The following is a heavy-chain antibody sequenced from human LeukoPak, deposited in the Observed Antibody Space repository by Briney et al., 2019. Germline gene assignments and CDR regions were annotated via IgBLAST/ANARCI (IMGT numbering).Heavy chain of an antibody. CDR2: INPNSGGT. CDR3: ARPLTTVDWFDP. Sequence: ASVKVSCKASGYTLTGYYMHWVRQAPGQGLEWMGWINPNSGGTNYAQKFQGRVTMTRDTSISTAYMELSRLRSDDTAVYYCARPLTTVDWFDPWGQGTLVTVSS. J-gene: IGHJ5*02. CDR1: GYTLTGYY. V-gene: IGHV1-2*02. D-gene: IGHD4-17*01.